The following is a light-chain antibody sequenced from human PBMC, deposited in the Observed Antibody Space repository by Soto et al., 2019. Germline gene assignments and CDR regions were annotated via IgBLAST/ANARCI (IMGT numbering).Light chain of an antibody. Sequence: VLTQPASVSGSPGQSITISCTGTSSDVGGYDYVSWYQQHPGKAPKLMIYEVTNRPSGVSNRFSGSKSGNTASLTISGLQAEDEADYYCSSYTRSSIPVCGTGTKVTVL. CDR2: EVT. V-gene: IGLV2-14*03. CDR3: SSYTRSSIPV. J-gene: IGLJ1*01. CDR1: SSDVGGYDY.